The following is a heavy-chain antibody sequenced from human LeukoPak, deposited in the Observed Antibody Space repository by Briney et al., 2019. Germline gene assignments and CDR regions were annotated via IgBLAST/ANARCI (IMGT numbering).Heavy chain of an antibody. V-gene: IGHV4-31*03. J-gene: IGHJ4*02. CDR1: GGSISSGGYY. CDR3: ARDRRPMVRGVITTVFDY. Sequence: SQTLSLTCTVCGGSISSGGYYWSWIRQHPGKSLEWIVYIYYSGSTYYNPSLKSRVTISVDTSKNQFSLKLSSVTAADTAVYYCARDRRPMVRGVITTVFDYWGQGTLVTVSS. D-gene: IGHD3-10*01. CDR2: IYYSGST.